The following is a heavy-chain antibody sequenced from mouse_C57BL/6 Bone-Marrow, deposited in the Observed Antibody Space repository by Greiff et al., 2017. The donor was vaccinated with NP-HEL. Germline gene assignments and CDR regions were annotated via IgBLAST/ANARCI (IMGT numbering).Heavy chain of an antibody. J-gene: IGHJ1*03. V-gene: IGHV14-4*01. D-gene: IGHD1-2*01. CDR1: GFNIKDDY. Sequence: EVQLQQSGAELVRPGASVKLSCTASGFNIKDDYMHWVKQRPEQGLEWIGWIDPENGDTEYASKFQGKATITADTSSNTAYLQLSSLTSEDTAVYYCTLITTDVSYFDVWGTGTTVTVSS. CDR2: IDPENGDT. CDR3: TLITTDVSYFDV.